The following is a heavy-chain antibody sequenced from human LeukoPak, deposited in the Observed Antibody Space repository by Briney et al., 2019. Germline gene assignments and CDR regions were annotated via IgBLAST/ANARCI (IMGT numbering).Heavy chain of an antibody. J-gene: IGHJ4*02. CDR3: ARSVLNFDY. CDR1: GGSISSYY. CDR2: IYSSGNT. V-gene: IGHV4-59*12. Sequence: SETLSLTCTVSGGSISSYYWGWIRQPPGKGLEWIGYIYSSGNTNYNPSLESRVTISVDTSKNQISLKLSSVTAADTAVYYCARSVLNFDYWGQGTLVTVSS.